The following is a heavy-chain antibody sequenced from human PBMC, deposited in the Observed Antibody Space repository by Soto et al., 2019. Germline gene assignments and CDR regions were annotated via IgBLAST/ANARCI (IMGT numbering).Heavy chain of an antibody. V-gene: IGHV1-18*01. CDR2: ISLYSHGT. D-gene: IGHD2-2*01. CDR3: ARVVPGAEAWFGP. Sequence: ASVKVSCTTFGYTFSNYGITGVRQAPGQPLEWLGWISLYSHGTIYAQKFQGRVSMTTDTSTTTAYMELRSLRSDDTAVYYCARVVPGAEAWFGPWGQGTLVTVSS. CDR1: GYTFSNYG. J-gene: IGHJ5*02.